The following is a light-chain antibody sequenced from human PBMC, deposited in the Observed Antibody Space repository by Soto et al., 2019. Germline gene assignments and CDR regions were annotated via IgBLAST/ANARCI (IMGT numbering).Light chain of an antibody. CDR3: QQYNSYSYT. V-gene: IGKV1-5*03. Sequence: DIQMTQSPSTLSASVGDRVTITCRASQSISYWLAWYQQNPGKAPKLLISKASSLESGVPSRFSGSGSGTEFTLTISNLQPDDFATYYCQQYNSYSYTFGQGTKLEIK. CDR2: KAS. CDR1: QSISYW. J-gene: IGKJ2*01.